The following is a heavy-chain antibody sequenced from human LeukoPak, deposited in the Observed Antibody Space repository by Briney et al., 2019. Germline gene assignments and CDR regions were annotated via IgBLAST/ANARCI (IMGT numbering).Heavy chain of an antibody. D-gene: IGHD2-8*02. Sequence: SETLSLTCTVSGGSISSYYWSWIRQPPGKGLEWIGYIYYSGSTNYNPSLKSRVAISVDTSKNQFSLKLSSVTAADTAVYYCARDGTEVDAFDIWGQGTMVTVSS. CDR1: GGSISSYY. J-gene: IGHJ3*02. V-gene: IGHV4-59*12. CDR3: ARDGTEVDAFDI. CDR2: IYYSGST.